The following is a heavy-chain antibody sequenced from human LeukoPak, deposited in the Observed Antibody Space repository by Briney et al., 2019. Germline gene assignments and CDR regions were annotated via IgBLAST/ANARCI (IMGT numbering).Heavy chain of an antibody. V-gene: IGHV4-39*07. CDR3: ARAVGTDGYNLWVY. CDR1: GASISGSSYY. J-gene: IGHJ4*02. Sequence: SETLSLTCSVSGASISGSSYYWSWIRQPPGKGLEWISNSYYTGSTYYNPSLKSRVTISVDTSKNQFSLKLTSVTAADTAVYYCARAVGTDGYNLWVYWGQGTLVTVSS. CDR2: SYYTGST. D-gene: IGHD5-24*01.